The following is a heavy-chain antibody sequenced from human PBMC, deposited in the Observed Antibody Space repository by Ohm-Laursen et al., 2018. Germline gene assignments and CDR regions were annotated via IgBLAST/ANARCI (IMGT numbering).Heavy chain of an antibody. CDR2: ISGSSGST. CDR1: GFTFDIYP. D-gene: IGHD2-21*01. Sequence: SLRLSCSASGFTFDIYPMSWVRQAPGKGLEWVSAISGSSGSTYYADSVKGRFTISRDNSKNTLYLQMNSLRAEDTAVYYCAKFVASYGVMSGMDVWGQGTTVTVSS. V-gene: IGHV3-23*01. J-gene: IGHJ6*02. CDR3: AKFVASYGVMSGMDV.